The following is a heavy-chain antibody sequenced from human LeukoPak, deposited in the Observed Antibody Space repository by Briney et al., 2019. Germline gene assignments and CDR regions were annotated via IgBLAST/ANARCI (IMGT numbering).Heavy chain of an antibody. Sequence: VASVKVSCKASGYTFTSYYMHLVRQAPGQGLEWVGYISPNSGDTKYAQKFQGRVTLTTDTSITTAYMELSRLTSDDTAVYYCASYDSGYNWNRHWGQGTLITVSS. V-gene: IGHV1-2*02. CDR2: ISPNSGDT. CDR3: ASYDSGYNWNRH. CDR1: GYTFTSYY. D-gene: IGHD1-20*01. J-gene: IGHJ4*02.